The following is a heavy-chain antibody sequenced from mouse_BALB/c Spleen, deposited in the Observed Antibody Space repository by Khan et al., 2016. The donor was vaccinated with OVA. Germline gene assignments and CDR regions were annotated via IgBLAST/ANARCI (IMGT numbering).Heavy chain of an antibody. J-gene: IGHJ3*01. D-gene: IGHD1-1*01. V-gene: IGHV5-6*01. CDR2: VSTGGHYT. CDR3: ARLAYYYDIEGFAY. CDR1: GFTFSTYG. Sequence: EVELVESGGDVVKPGGSLKLSCAASGFTFSTYGMSWVRQTPDKRLEWVATVSTGGHYTYYTDTVKGRFTISRDNSKSTLYLQMNILKSKDTAMFYCARLAYYYDIEGFAYWGQGTLVTVSA.